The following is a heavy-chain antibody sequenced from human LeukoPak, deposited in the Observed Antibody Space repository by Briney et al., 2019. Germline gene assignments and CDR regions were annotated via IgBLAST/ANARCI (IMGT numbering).Heavy chain of an antibody. J-gene: IGHJ4*02. V-gene: IGHV3-23*01. CDR2: ISGRGGST. D-gene: IGHD3-22*01. Sequence: GGSLRLSCAASGFTFSSYAMSWVRQAPGKGLEWVSAISGRGGSTYYADSVKGRFTISRDNSKNTLYLQMNSLRAEDTAVYYCAKSFGYYYDSSGYPDYWGQGTLVTVSS. CDR1: GFTFSSYA. CDR3: AKSFGYYYDSSGYPDY.